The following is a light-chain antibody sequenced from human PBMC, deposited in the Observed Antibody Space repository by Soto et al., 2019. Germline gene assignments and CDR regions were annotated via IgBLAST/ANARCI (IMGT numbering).Light chain of an antibody. CDR2: GAS. CDR3: QQYNSFSYS. J-gene: IGKJ2*03. Sequence: DIHMTQSPSGVGTSVGERCTITGRASRSIRTLLAWYQQKPGNSPNLLIYGASNLERGVPSRFSGSGSGTEFTLTISSLQPDDFAAYYCQQYNSFSYSFGPGTKVYSK. V-gene: IGKV1-5*01. CDR1: RSIRTL.